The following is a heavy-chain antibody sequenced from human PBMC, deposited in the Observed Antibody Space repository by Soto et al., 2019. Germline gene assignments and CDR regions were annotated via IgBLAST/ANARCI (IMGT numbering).Heavy chain of an antibody. V-gene: IGHV3-72*01. CDR1: GFTFSDHY. Sequence: EVQLVESGGGLVQPGGSLRLSCAASGFTFSDHYMEWVRQAPGKGLEWVGRSKNKADSYTTEYAASGKGRFTISRDGSKNSLVLQMNSLKTEDTAVYYCTVWGSWNDFGAAWGQGILVTVSS. J-gene: IGHJ4*02. D-gene: IGHD3-10*01. CDR3: TVWGSWNDFGAA. CDR2: SKNKADSYTT.